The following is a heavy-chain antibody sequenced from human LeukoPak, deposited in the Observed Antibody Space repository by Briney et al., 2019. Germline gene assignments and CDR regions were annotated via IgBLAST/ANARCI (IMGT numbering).Heavy chain of an antibody. D-gene: IGHD3-22*01. CDR3: ARAYYFDTSGYYSLGDY. CDR1: GYTFTSYY. V-gene: IGHV1-46*01. J-gene: IGHJ4*02. Sequence: ASVKVSCKASGYTFTSYYMHWVRQAPGQGPEWMGMINPSGSSTSYAQKFQGRVTMTRDTSTTTVYMELSSLRSEDTAVYYCARAYYFDTSGYYSLGDYWGQGTLVTVSS. CDR2: INPSGSST.